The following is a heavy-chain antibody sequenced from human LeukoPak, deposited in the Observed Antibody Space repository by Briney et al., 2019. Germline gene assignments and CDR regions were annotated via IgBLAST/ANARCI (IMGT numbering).Heavy chain of an antibody. J-gene: IGHJ6*03. CDR2: ISAYDGNT. CDR1: GYTFTSYG. D-gene: IGHD6-19*01. V-gene: IGHV1-18*01. CDR3: ARVERVSRWLAPYYYYMDV. Sequence: GASVKVSCKPSGYTFTSYGISWVRQAPGQGLEWMGWISAYDGNTNYAQKLQGRVTMTTDASTSTAYMELRSLRSDDTAVYYCARVERVSRWLAPYYYYMDVWAKGPRSPSP.